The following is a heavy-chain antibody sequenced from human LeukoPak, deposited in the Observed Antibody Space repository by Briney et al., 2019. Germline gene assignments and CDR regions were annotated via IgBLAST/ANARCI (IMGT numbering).Heavy chain of an antibody. Sequence: GRSLRLSCAASGFTFSSYGMNWVRQAPGKGLEWVSFISSYSTYIYYADSLKGRFTISRDNAKNSLYLQMNSLRAEDTAVYYCARDSFAGYDSSGYSSYDYWGQGTLVTVSS. V-gene: IGHV3-21*04. J-gene: IGHJ4*02. CDR3: ARDSFAGYDSSGYSSYDY. D-gene: IGHD3-22*01. CDR1: GFTFSSYG. CDR2: ISSYSTYI.